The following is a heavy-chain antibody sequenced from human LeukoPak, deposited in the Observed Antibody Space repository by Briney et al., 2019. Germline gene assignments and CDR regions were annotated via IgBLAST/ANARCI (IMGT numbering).Heavy chain of an antibody. J-gene: IGHJ5*01. CDR3: ARGRYYGSGSKNWFDS. CDR1: GDTFSYYT. Sequence: SVKVSCKTSGDTFSYYTLNWVRQGPGQGLEWMGRIIPILGVPTYAQKFQDRVTIIADRSTNTAYMELNSLKSEDTAMYYCARGRYYGSGSKNWFDSWGQGTLVTVSS. D-gene: IGHD3-10*01. V-gene: IGHV1-69*02. CDR2: IIPILGVP.